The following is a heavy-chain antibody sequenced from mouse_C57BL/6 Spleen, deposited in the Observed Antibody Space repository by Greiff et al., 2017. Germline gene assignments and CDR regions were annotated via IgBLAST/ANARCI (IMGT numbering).Heavy chain of an antibody. Sequence: VQLQESGAELVRPGASVKLSCKASGYTFTSYGISWVKQRTGQGLEWIGEIYPRSGNTYYNEKFKGKATLTADKSSSTPYMELRNLTSEDSAVYFCARSEDDDGSPFDYWGQGTTLTVSS. J-gene: IGHJ2*01. CDR3: ARSEDDDGSPFDY. CDR1: GYTFTSYG. V-gene: IGHV1-81*01. D-gene: IGHD2-4*01. CDR2: IYPRSGNT.